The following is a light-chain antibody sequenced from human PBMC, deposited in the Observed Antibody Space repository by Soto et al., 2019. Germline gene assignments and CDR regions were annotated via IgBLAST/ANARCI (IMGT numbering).Light chain of an antibody. J-gene: IGKJ4*01. CDR1: QSISSY. CDR3: QQSYSGPLT. Sequence: DIQMTQSPSSLSASVGDRVTITCRASQSISSYLNWYQQKPGKAPKVLIYAASSLQSGVPSRFSGIGSGTNFTLSTSSLQPEDFATYYCQQSYSGPLTFGGGTKVDIK. CDR2: AAS. V-gene: IGKV1-39*01.